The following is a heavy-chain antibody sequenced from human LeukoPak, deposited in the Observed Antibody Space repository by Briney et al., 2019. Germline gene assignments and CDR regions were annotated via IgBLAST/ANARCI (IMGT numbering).Heavy chain of an antibody. D-gene: IGHD2-2*01. V-gene: IGHV3-21*01. CDR2: ISSSSSYI. Sequence: GGSLRLSCAASGFTLSSYWMSWVRQAPGKGLEWVSSISSSSSYIYYADSVKGRFTISRDNAKNSLYLQMNSLRAEDTAVYYCARDRCSSTSCYPPYYFDYWGQGTLVTVSS. CDR3: ARDRCSSTSCYPPYYFDY. J-gene: IGHJ4*02. CDR1: GFTLSSYW.